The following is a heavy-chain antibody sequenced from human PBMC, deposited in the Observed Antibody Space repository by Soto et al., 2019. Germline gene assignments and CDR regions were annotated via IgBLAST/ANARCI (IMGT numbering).Heavy chain of an antibody. CDR1: GFTFSDYY. CDR3: ARGTYRSKTDFDY. Sequence: GGSLRLSCAASGFTFSDYYMTWIRQAPGSGLEWVSYISSSSGTICYANSVKGRFTISRDNAQNSLYLQMTSLSAEAPAVYYCARGTYRSKTDFDYWGKGTLVAVSS. V-gene: IGHV3-11*01. D-gene: IGHD6-13*01. J-gene: IGHJ4*02. CDR2: ISSSSGTI.